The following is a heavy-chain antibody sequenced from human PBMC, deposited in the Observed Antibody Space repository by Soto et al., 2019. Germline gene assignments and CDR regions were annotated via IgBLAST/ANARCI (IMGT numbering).Heavy chain of an antibody. J-gene: IGHJ6*02. Sequence: SVKVSCKASGGTFSSYAISWVRQAPGQGLEWMGGIIPIFGTANYAQKFQGRVTITADESTSTAYMELSSLRSEDTAVYYCARARRPGITIFGVVNYYGMDVWGQGTTVTVSS. CDR2: IIPIFGTA. V-gene: IGHV1-69*13. CDR1: GGTFSSYA. CDR3: ARARRPGITIFGVVNYYGMDV. D-gene: IGHD3-3*01.